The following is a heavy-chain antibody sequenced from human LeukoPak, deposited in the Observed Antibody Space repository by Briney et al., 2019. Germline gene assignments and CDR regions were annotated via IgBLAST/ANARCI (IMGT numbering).Heavy chain of an antibody. J-gene: IGHJ3*02. V-gene: IGHV4-34*01. Sequence: SETLSLTCAVYGASFSGYYWSWIRQPPGKGLEWIGEINHSGKTKDNPSLKSRVTISVDTSKNQFSLKLSSVTAADTAVYYCARGSSEYAFDIWGQGTMVTVSS. D-gene: IGHD3-22*01. CDR2: INHSGKT. CDR1: GASFSGYY. CDR3: ARGSSEYAFDI.